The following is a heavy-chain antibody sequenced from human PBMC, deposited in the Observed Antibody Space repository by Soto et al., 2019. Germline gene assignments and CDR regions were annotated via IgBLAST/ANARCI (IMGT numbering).Heavy chain of an antibody. V-gene: IGHV6-1*01. J-gene: IGHJ5*02. Sequence: QVQLQQSGPGLVKPSQTLSLTCAISGDSVSSNDAVWNWIRQSPSRGLEWLGRTYYRSMWQTEYAVSVTGRMTINPDASKTQFSLQLNSVTPEDTAMYYCARLVGNSWLDHWGQGTLVTVSA. D-gene: IGHD6-6*01. CDR3: ARLVGNSWLDH. CDR2: TYYRSMWQT. CDR1: GDSVSSNDAV.